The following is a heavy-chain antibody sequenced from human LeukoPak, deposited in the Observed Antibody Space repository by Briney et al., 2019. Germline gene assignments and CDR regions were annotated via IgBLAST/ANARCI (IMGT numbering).Heavy chain of an antibody. CDR1: GFTFSSYA. J-gene: IGHJ4*02. D-gene: IGHD3-22*01. CDR2: ISTSSSYI. Sequence: GGSLRLSCAASGFTFSSYAMSWARQAPGKGLEWVSSISTSSSYIYYADSVKGRFTISRDNAKNSLYLQMNSLRGEDTAVYYCARVLGYYYDSRGHDYWGQGTLVTVSS. CDR3: ARVLGYYYDSRGHDY. V-gene: IGHV3-21*01.